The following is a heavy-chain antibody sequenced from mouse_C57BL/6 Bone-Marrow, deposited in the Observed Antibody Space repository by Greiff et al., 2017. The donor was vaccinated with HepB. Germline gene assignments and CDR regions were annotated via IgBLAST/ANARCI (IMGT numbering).Heavy chain of an antibody. D-gene: IGHD2-1*01. J-gene: IGHJ2*01. CDR3: ARNPVLLSYYFDY. Sequence: QVQLQQPGAELVKPGASVKLSCKASGYTFTSYWMHWVKQRPGQGLEWIGMIHPNSGSTNYNEKFKSKATLTVDKASSTAYMQLSSLTSADSAVYYCARNPVLLSYYFDYWGQGTTLTVSS. V-gene: IGHV1-64*01. CDR1: GYTFTSYW. CDR2: IHPNSGST.